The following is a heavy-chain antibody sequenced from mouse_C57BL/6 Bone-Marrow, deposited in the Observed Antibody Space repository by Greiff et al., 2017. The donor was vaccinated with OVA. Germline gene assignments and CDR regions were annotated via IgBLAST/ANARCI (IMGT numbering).Heavy chain of an antibody. V-gene: IGHV1-76*01. CDR2: IYPGSGNT. J-gene: IGHJ2*01. D-gene: IGHD1-1*01. Sequence: QVQLQQSGAELVRPGASVKLSCKASGYTFTDYYINWVKQRPGQGLEWIARIYPGSGNTYYNEKFKGKATLTAEKSSSTAYMQLSSLTSEDYAVYFCARSLYYGSYYFDYWGQGTTLTVAS. CDR1: GYTFTDYY. CDR3: ARSLYYGSYYFDY.